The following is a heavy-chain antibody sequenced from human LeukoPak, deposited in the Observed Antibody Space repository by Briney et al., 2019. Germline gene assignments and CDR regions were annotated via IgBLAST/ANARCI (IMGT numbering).Heavy chain of an antibody. CDR1: GYTFTSYA. Sequence: WASVKVSCKVSGYTFTSYAMHWVRQAPGQRLEWMGWINAGNGNTKYSQKFQGRVTITRDTSASTAYMELSSLRSEDTAVYYCARDPCSGGSCYIHPFDYWGQGTLVTVSS. CDR3: ARDPCSGGSCYIHPFDY. CDR2: INAGNGNT. J-gene: IGHJ4*02. D-gene: IGHD2-15*01. V-gene: IGHV1-3*01.